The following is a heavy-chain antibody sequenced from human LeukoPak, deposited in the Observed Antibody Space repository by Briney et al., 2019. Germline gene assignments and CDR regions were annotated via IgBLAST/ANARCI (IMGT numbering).Heavy chain of an antibody. J-gene: IGHJ4*02. CDR1: GGSINSGDFY. V-gene: IGHV4-30-4*01. Sequence: PSETLSLTCTVSGGSINSGDFYWTWIRQPPGKGLEWLVYIYYSGSTYYNPSLKSRVAMSVDTSKNQFSLKLNSVPAADTAVYYCARFRISAVAGGYWGQGTLVTVSS. CDR2: IYYSGST. D-gene: IGHD6-13*01. CDR3: ARFRISAVAGGY.